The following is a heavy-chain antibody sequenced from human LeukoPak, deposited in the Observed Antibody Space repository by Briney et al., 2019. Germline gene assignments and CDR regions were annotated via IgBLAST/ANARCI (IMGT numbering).Heavy chain of an antibody. Sequence: PSETLSLTCTVSGGSISGYYWSWIRQPPGKGLEWVGYISYSGSTNYKPSLKSRVTISVDTSKNQFSLKLSSVTAADTAVYYCARRPGYSYGFRYWGQGTLVTVSS. CDR2: ISYSGST. D-gene: IGHD5-18*01. V-gene: IGHV4-59*12. J-gene: IGHJ4*02. CDR1: GGSISGYY. CDR3: ARRPGYSYGFRY.